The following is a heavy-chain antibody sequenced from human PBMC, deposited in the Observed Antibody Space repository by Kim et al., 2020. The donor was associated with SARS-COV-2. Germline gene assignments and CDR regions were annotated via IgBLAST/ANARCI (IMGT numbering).Heavy chain of an antibody. J-gene: IGHJ4*02. CDR3: ARDLSYYDSSGYYSFDY. D-gene: IGHD3-22*01. Sequence: VKGRFTISRDNSKNTLYLQMNSLRAEDTAVYYCARDLSYYDSSGYYSFDYWGQGTLVTVSS. V-gene: IGHV3-30*01.